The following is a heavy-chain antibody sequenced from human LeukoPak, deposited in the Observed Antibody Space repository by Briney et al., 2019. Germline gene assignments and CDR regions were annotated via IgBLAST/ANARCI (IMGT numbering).Heavy chain of an antibody. V-gene: IGHV1-8*01. CDR2: MNPNSGNT. Sequence: GASVKVSCKASGFTFTSHDYNWVRQATGQGLEWMGWMNPNSGNTGYAQKFQGRVTMTRDTSITTVYMELSSLRSEDTAVYYCARAGRALTLWFGELFINWFDPWGQGTLVTVSS. D-gene: IGHD3-10*01. CDR1: GFTFTSHD. J-gene: IGHJ5*02. CDR3: ARAGRALTLWFGELFINWFDP.